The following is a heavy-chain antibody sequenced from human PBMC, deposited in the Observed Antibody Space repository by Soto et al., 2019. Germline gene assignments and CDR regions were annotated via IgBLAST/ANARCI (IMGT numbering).Heavy chain of an antibody. CDR1: GFTFSSYA. CDR3: AKDAIKYCSGGSCYSSDY. CDR2: ISGSGGST. D-gene: IGHD2-15*01. Sequence: EVQLLESGGGLVQPGGSPRLSCAASGFTFSSYAMSWVRQAPGKGLEWVSAISGSGGSTYYADSVKGRFTISRDNSKNTLYLQMNSLRAEDTAVYYCAKDAIKYCSGGSCYSSDYWGQGTLVTVSS. J-gene: IGHJ4*02. V-gene: IGHV3-23*01.